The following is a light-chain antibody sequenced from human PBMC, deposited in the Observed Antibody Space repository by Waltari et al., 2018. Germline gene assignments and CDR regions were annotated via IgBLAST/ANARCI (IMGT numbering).Light chain of an antibody. Sequence: SYVLTQPPSVSVPPGKTAKITCGGNDIGSKSVHWYQKTAGQAPVLVIYYDNDRPSGIPERFSGSNSGSTATLTISRVEAGDEADYYCEVWDSSGDHFWVFGGGTKLTVL. J-gene: IGLJ3*02. CDR2: YDN. CDR3: EVWDSSGDHFWV. V-gene: IGLV3-21*04. CDR1: DIGSKS.